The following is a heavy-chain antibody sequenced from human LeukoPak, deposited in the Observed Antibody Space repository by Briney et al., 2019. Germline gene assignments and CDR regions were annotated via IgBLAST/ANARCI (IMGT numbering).Heavy chain of an antibody. D-gene: IGHD6-19*01. Sequence: SETLSLTCAVSGYSISSGYYWGWNRQPPGKGLEWIGSIYHSGSTYYNPSLKSRVTIAVDTSKNQFSLKLSSVTAADTAVYYCARHSAVAGSPPTYYFDYWGQGTLVTVSS. CDR1: GYSISSGYY. V-gene: IGHV4-38-2*01. CDR3: ARHSAVAGSPPTYYFDY. J-gene: IGHJ4*02. CDR2: IYHSGST.